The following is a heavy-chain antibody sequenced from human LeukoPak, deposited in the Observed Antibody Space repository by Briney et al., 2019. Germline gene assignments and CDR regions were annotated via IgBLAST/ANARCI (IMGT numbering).Heavy chain of an antibody. J-gene: IGHJ4*02. V-gene: IGHV4-34*01. CDR2: IDNNGIT. CDR1: GESFSGNF. D-gene: IGHD6-13*01. CDR3: ARGVYMAAAQYAY. Sequence: PSETLSLTCAVSGESFSGNFWTWIRQSPGKGLEWIGEIDNNGITNYNPSLKSRVTISVDTSKNQFSLKLSSVTAADTAVYYCARGVYMAAAQYAYWGQGTLVTVSS.